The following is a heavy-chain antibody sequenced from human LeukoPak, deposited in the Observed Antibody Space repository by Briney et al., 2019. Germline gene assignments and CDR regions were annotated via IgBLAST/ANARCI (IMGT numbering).Heavy chain of an antibody. J-gene: IGHJ6*03. Sequence: SETLSLTCAVYGGSFSGYYWSWIRQPPGKGLEWIGEINHSGSTNYNPSLKSRVTISVDTSKNQFSLKLSSVTAADRAVYYCARQYCTGGSCYFNSGYYYHIDVWGKGTTVTVSS. CDR1: GGSFSGYY. CDR3: ARQYCTGGSCYFNSGYYYHIDV. D-gene: IGHD2-15*01. CDR2: INHSGST. V-gene: IGHV4-34*01.